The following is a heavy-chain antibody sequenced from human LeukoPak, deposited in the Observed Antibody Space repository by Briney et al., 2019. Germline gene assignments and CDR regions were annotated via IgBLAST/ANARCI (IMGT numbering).Heavy chain of an antibody. V-gene: IGHV4-39*01. J-gene: IGHJ4*02. D-gene: IGHD3-22*01. Sequence: SETLSLTCTVSGGSFSSTTYYWGWIRQPPGKEQEWIGSVYYSGSTYYNQSLKSRVTISVDTSKNQFSLKLTSVTAADTAVYYCARQYYDSSGYYPWYFDYWGQGTLVTVSS. CDR2: VYYSGST. CDR3: ARQYYDSSGYYPWYFDY. CDR1: GGSFSSTTYY.